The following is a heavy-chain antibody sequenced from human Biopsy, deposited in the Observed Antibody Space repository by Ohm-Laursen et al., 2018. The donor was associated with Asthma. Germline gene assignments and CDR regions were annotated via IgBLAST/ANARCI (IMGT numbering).Heavy chain of an antibody. CDR1: GFTFSDYY. CDR2: ISYDGYNK. CDR3: ARGFICRGDHCPGPSAFDM. Sequence: SLRLSCAASGFTFSDYYMSWIRQAPGKGLEWVALISYDGYNKYYIDSVKGRFTISRDNSENTMYLQMNSLRAEDTAVYYCARGFICRGDHCPGPSAFDMWGQGTMVTVSS. V-gene: IGHV3-30*03. D-gene: IGHD2-15*01. J-gene: IGHJ3*02.